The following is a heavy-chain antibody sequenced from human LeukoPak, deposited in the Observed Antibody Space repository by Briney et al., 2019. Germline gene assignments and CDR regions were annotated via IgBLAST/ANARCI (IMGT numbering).Heavy chain of an antibody. CDR1: GFTLSSHW. Sequence: GGSLRLSCAASGFTLSSHWMTWVRQAPGKGLEWVANINQDASAKYYVASVRGRFTISRDNAKNSIYLQMNSLRVDDTAVYYCARWNIRGTAHQLDYWGQGSLVTVSS. V-gene: IGHV3-7*01. J-gene: IGHJ4*02. CDR2: INQDASAK. D-gene: IGHD1-7*01. CDR3: ARWNIRGTAHQLDY.